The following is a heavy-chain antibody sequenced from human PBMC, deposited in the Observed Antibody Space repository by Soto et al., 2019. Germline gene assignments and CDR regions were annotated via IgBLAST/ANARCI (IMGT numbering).Heavy chain of an antibody. CDR1: GFTFSSYW. J-gene: IGHJ4*02. Sequence: VQLVESGGGLVQPGGSLRLSCAASGFTFSSYWMHWVRQAPGKGLVWVSRINSDGSSTSYADSVKGRFTISRDNAKNTLYLQMNSLRAEDTAVYYCARVTHDYGDYYFDYWGQGTLVTVSS. CDR3: ARVTHDYGDYYFDY. D-gene: IGHD4-17*01. CDR2: INSDGSST. V-gene: IGHV3-74*01.